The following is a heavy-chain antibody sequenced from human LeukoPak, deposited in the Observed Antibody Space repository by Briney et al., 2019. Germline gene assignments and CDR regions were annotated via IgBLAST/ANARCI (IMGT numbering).Heavy chain of an antibody. D-gene: IGHD6-19*01. CDR1: GFTLTDYN. V-gene: IGHV3-30*02. CDR3: GRGAAVAVGH. CDR2: TQYDGTVE. Sequence: GGSLGLSCAASGFTLTDYNMHWVRQAPGRGLEYVAFTQYDGTVEYYADSVKGRFTMSRDKSKNTLYLHVNSLRREDTAVYFCGRGAAVAVGHWGQGTLVSVSS. J-gene: IGHJ4*02.